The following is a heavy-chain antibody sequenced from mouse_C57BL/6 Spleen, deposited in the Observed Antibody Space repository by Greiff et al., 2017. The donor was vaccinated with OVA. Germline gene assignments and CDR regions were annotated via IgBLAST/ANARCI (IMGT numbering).Heavy chain of an antibody. CDR3: AIYGIYAMDY. J-gene: IGHJ4*01. Sequence: EVQLQQSGPGLVKPSQSLSLTCSVTGYSITSGYYWNWIRQFPGNKLEWMGYISYDGSNNYNPSLKNRTSITRDTSKNQFFLKLNSVTTEDTATYYCAIYGIYAMDYWGQGTSVTVSS. V-gene: IGHV3-6*01. D-gene: IGHD2-1*01. CDR2: ISYDGSN. CDR1: GYSITSGYY.